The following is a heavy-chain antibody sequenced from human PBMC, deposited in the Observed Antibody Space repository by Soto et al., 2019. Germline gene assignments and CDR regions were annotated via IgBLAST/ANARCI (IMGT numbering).Heavy chain of an antibody. Sequence: EVQLVESGGGLVQPGGSLRLSCAASGFTFSDHFMGWVRQAPGKGLEWVGRARHKTGHYMTEYAASVQGRFTISINESKNSLFLQMSSLQTEDTAVNYCTSPHRSSSDWYYYWGQGTLVTVSS. CDR2: ARHKTGHYMT. J-gene: IGHJ4*02. CDR3: TSPHRSSSDWYYY. CDR1: GFTFSDHF. V-gene: IGHV3-72*01. D-gene: IGHD6-19*01.